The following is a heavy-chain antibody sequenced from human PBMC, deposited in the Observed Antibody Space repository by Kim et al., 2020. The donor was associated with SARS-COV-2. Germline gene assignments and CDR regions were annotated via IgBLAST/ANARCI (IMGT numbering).Heavy chain of an antibody. D-gene: IGHD6-19*01. V-gene: IGHV1-2*06. CDR3: ARIVRGQWLVRRHYFDY. Sequence: ASVKVSCKASGYTFTGYYMHWVRQAPGQGLEWMGRINPNSGGTNYAQKFQGRVTMTRDTSISTAYMELSRLRSDDTAVDYCARIVRGQWLVRRHYFDYWGQGTLVGVSA. CDR2: INPNSGGT. J-gene: IGHJ4*02. CDR1: GYTFTGYY.